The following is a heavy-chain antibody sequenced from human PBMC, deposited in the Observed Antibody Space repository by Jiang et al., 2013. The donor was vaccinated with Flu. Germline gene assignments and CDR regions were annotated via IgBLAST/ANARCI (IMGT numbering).Heavy chain of an antibody. Sequence: GAEVKKPGASVKVSCKAYGFTFTDHAMNWVRQAPGQRLEWMGWVNAGNGNTRYSQKFQGRVTLTRDTSTSTVYMELSSLRSEDTAVYYCAREGYNWNDHTRGWFDPWGQGTLVTVSS. CDR3: AREGYNWNDHTRGWFDP. D-gene: IGHD1-20*01. V-gene: IGHV1-3*01. CDR1: GFTFTDHA. J-gene: IGHJ5*02. CDR2: VNAGNGNT.